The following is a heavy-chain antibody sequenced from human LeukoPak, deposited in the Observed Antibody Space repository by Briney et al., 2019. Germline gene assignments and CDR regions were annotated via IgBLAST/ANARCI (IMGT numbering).Heavy chain of an antibody. CDR1: GFTFSSYA. CDR3: ARDHIFRVGVPTAYFDY. CDR2: ISSRSTYT. V-gene: IGHV3-11*05. D-gene: IGHD2-2*01. J-gene: IGHJ4*02. Sequence: GGSLRLSCAASGFTFSSYAMSWIRQAPGKGLEWVSYISSRSTYTSYAASVEGRFTISRDNARNSLYLQLNSLRAEDTAVYYYARDHIFRVGVPTAYFDYWGQGTLVTVSS.